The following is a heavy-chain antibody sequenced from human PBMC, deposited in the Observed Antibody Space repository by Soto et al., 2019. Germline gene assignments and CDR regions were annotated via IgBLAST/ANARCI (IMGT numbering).Heavy chain of an antibody. CDR1: GFTFSSYA. CDR2: ISYDGSNK. V-gene: IGHV3-30-3*01. J-gene: IGHJ6*02. Sequence: QVQLVESGGGVVQPGRSLRLSCAASGFTFSSYAMHWVRQAPGKGLEWVAVISYDGSNKYYADSVKGRFTISRDNSKNTLYLQMNSLRAEDTAVYYCARELSRMDYDFWSGSGMDVWGQGTTVTVSS. CDR3: ARELSRMDYDFWSGSGMDV. D-gene: IGHD3-3*01.